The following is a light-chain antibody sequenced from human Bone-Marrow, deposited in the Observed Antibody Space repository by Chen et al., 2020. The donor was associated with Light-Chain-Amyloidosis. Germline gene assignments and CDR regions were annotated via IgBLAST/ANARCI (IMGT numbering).Light chain of an antibody. Sequence: DIQLTQSPPSLSASVGDTVTISCRASESIRNFLNWYQHRPGKAPRLLIYSASTLQSGVPSRFSGGGSGTDFTLTITDLQGEDFATYYCQQTYRSPHRTFGHGTKLEIK. V-gene: IGKV1-39*01. CDR2: SAS. J-gene: IGKJ2*01. CDR3: QQTYRSPHRT. CDR1: ESIRNF.